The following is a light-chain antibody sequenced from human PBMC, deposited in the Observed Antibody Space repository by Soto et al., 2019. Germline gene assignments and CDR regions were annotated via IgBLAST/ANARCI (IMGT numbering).Light chain of an antibody. CDR2: EVN. Sequence: QSALTQPASVSGSPGQSITISCTGGSSDVGAYMFVSWYQKHPGKAPKLMIYEVNNRPSGVSNRFSGSKSGNTASLTISGLQAEDEADYYCSSYRSSSTYVFGTGTKLTVL. CDR3: SSYRSSSTYV. CDR1: SSDVGAYMF. J-gene: IGLJ1*01. V-gene: IGLV2-14*01.